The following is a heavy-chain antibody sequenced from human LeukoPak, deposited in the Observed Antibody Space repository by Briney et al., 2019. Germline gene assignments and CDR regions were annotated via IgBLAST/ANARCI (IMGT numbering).Heavy chain of an antibody. J-gene: IGHJ3*02. Sequence: SETLSLTCAAYGGSFSGYYWSWIRQPPGKGLEWIGEINHSGSTNYNPSLKSRVTISVDTSKNQFSLKLSSVTAADTAVYYCARVGTGTTRDAFDIWGQGTMVTVSS. CDR2: INHSGST. D-gene: IGHD1-7*01. CDR1: GGSFSGYY. CDR3: ARVGTGTTRDAFDI. V-gene: IGHV4-34*01.